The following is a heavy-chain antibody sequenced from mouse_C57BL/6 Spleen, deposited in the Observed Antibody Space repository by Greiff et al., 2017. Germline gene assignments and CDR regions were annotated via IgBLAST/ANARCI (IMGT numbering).Heavy chain of an antibody. J-gene: IGHJ2*01. CDR3: TRKGVTTVVDDY. Sequence: QVQLQQSGAELVKPGASVKLSCKASGYTFTSYWMQWVKQRPGQGLEWIGEIDPSDSVTNYNQKSTGKATLTVDTSSSTAYMQHSSLTSEDSAVYYFTRKGVTTVVDDYWGKGTTLTVSS. CDR1: GYTFTSYW. V-gene: IGHV1-50*01. D-gene: IGHD1-1*01. CDR2: IDPSDSVT.